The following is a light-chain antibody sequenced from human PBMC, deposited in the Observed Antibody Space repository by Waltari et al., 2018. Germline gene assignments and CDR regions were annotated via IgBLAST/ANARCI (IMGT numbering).Light chain of an antibody. Sequence: QSVLTQPPSVSAAPGQKVIISCSGSGSNIGSNYVSWYQQVPGTAPKLLIYENNKRPSGMRDRFSGSKSATSATLSITGLQPGDEADYYCGAWDTSLTVGVFGGGTKVTVL. CDR3: GAWDTSLTVGV. J-gene: IGLJ3*02. CDR1: GSNIGSNY. V-gene: IGLV1-51*02. CDR2: ENN.